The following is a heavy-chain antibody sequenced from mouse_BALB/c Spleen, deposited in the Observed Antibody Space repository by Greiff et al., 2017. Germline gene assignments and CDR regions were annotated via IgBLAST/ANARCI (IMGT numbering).Heavy chain of an antibody. CDR1: GYTFTSYT. D-gene: IGHD2-3*01. J-gene: IGHJ4*01. V-gene: IGHV1-4*02. CDR2: INPSSGYT. Sequence: QVQLQQSAAELARPGASVKMSCKASGYTFTSYTMHWVKQRPGQGLEWIGYINPSSGYTEYNQKFKDKTTLTADKSSSTAYMQLSSLTSEDSAVYYCARGWGRAMDYWGQGTSVTVSS. CDR3: ARGWGRAMDY.